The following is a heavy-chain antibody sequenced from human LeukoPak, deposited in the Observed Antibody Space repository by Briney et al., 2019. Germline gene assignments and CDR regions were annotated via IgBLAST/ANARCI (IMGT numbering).Heavy chain of an antibody. J-gene: IGHJ3*02. CDR1: GYTFTGYY. V-gene: IGHV1-2*02. CDR3: ARDRSSGTFDSFGI. D-gene: IGHD1-26*01. Sequence: ASVKVSCKASGYTFTGYYMHWVRQAPGQGLEWMGWINPNSGGTNYAQKLQGRVTMTTDTSTSTAYMELRSLRSADTPVYSCARDRSSGTFDSFGIWGPGTMVTVSS. CDR2: INPNSGGT.